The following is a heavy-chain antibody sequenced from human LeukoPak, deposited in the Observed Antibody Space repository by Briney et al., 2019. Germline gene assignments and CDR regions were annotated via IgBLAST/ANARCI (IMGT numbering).Heavy chain of an antibody. Sequence: TGGSLRLSCAVSGFIVSSNYMSWVRQAPGKGLESVSVISGGGNTNYADSLKGRFTMSRDNSKNTLYLHMNSLRADDTAVYFCARRGSNREDCSSTDCYGYGMDVWGQGTTVTVSS. CDR2: ISGGGNT. J-gene: IGHJ6*02. CDR3: ARRGSNREDCSSTDCYGYGMDV. CDR1: GFIVSSNY. V-gene: IGHV3-53*01. D-gene: IGHD2-2*01.